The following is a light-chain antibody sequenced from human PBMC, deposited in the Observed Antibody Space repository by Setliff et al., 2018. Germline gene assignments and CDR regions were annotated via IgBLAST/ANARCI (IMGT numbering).Light chain of an antibody. CDR1: SSDVGTYNL. CDR3: CSYAGYSTYV. Sequence: QSVLAQPASVSGSPGQSITISCTGTSSDVGTYNLVSWYQQHPAKTPKLIIYEVTKRPSGVSDRFSASKSGSTASLTISRLQAEDEADYYCCSYAGYSTYVFGTGTNVTVL. V-gene: IGLV2-23*02. CDR2: EVT. J-gene: IGLJ1*01.